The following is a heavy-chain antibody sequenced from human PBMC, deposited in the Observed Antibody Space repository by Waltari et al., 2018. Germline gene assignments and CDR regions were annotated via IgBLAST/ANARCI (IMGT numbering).Heavy chain of an antibody. V-gene: IGHV5-51*01. CDR1: GYSFNNYW. CDR2: IYPADSDT. D-gene: IGHD3-3*01. Sequence: EVQLVQSGAEVKKPGQSLKISCKGSGYSFNNYWIGWVRQMPGKGLEWMGVIYPADSDTRYSPSFQGQFTMSAEKSISTAYLQWSSLKASDTAMYYCARRSFCSGNAAFDIWGQGTMVTVSS. J-gene: IGHJ3*02. CDR3: ARRSFCSGNAAFDI.